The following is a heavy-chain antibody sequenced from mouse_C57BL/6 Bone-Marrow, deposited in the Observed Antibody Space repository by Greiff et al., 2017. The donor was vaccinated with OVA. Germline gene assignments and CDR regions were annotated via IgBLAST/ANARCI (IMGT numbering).Heavy chain of an antibody. Sequence: QVQLQQPGAELVKPGASVKMSCKASGYTFTSYWITWVKQRPGQGLEWIGDIYPGSGSTNYNEKFKSKATLTVDTSSSTAYMQLSSLTSEDSAVYYCARSGFGIYYYGSSYYYYAMDYWGQGTSVTVSS. CDR1: GYTFTSYW. CDR2: IYPGSGST. J-gene: IGHJ4*01. CDR3: ARSGFGIYYYGSSYYYYAMDY. V-gene: IGHV1-55*01. D-gene: IGHD1-1*01.